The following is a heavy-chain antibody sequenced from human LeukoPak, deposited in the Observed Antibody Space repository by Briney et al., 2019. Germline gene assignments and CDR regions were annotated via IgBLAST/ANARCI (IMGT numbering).Heavy chain of an antibody. D-gene: IGHD3-16*01. Sequence: VASVKVSCKASGYTFTGYYMHWVRQAPGQGLEWMGWINPNSGGTNYAQNFQGRVTMTRDTSISTAYMELSRLRSDDTAVYYCARDSYYDRSKNSFDDWGQGTMVTVSS. J-gene: IGHJ3*01. CDR3: ARDSYYDRSKNSFDD. CDR2: INPNSGGT. V-gene: IGHV1-2*02. CDR1: GYTFTGYY.